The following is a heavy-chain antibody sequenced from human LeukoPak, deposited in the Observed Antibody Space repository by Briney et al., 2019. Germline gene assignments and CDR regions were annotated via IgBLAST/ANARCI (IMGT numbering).Heavy chain of an antibody. J-gene: IGHJ4*02. V-gene: IGHV3-48*03. D-gene: IGHD2-8*01. CDR3: ARENNGDRYYFDC. CDR1: GFIFSDYA. Sequence: GGSLRLSCAGAGFIFSDYAMNWVRQAPGKGLEWVASINGRGGLIYYANSVKGRFTISRDNARNSLYLQLNSLRGEDTAVYYCARENNGDRYYFDCWGQGALVTVSS. CDR2: INGRGGLI.